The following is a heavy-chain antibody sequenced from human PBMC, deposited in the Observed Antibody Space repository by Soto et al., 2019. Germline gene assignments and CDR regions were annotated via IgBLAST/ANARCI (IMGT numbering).Heavy chain of an antibody. J-gene: IGHJ5*02. CDR1: SGSISSSNW. CDR2: IYHSGST. V-gene: IGHV4-4*02. D-gene: IGHD4-17*01. CDR3: ARAGGLYGDYAWFDP. Sequence: SETLSLTCAVSSGSISSSNWWSWVRQPPGKGLEWIGEIYHSGSTNYNPSLKSRVTISVDKSKNQFSLKLSSVTAADTAVYYCARAGGLYGDYAWFDPWGQGTLVTVSS.